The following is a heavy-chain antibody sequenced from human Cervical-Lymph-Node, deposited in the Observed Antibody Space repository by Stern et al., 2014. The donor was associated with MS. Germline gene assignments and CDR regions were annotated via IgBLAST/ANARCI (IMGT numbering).Heavy chain of an antibody. J-gene: IGHJ4*02. V-gene: IGHV5-51*01. CDR1: GYTFTSYW. Sequence: EVQLVESGPEVKRPGESLKISCQASGYTFTSYWIGWVRQMPGKGLEWFATVIPGGPYIRSSPSFQGQVPITAYKSRSTAYLEGNNVKSSDTAIYYGARQRYFDYWGQGTLVTVSS. CDR3: ARQRYFDY. CDR2: VIPGGPYI.